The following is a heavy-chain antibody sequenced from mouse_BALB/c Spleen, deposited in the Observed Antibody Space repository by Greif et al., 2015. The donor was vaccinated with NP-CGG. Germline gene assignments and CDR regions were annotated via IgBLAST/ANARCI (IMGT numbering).Heavy chain of an antibody. CDR1: GFNIKDYY. Sequence: EVMLVESGAELVRPGALVKLSCKASGFNIKDYYMHWVKQRPEQGLEWIGWTDPENGNTIYDPKFQGKASITADTSSNTAYLQLSSLTSEDTAVYYCARDFDYWGQGTTLTVSS. CDR3: ARDFDY. CDR2: TDPENGNT. V-gene: IGHV14-1*02. J-gene: IGHJ2*01.